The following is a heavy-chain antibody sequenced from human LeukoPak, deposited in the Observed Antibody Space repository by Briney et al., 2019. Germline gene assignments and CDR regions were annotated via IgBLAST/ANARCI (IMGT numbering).Heavy chain of an antibody. J-gene: IGHJ4*02. Sequence: GGSLRLSCPASGFTLNNYAISWVRQAPGKGLEWLSAISGSGVTTYYAESVKGRFTISRDNSKNTLYLQMNSLRAEDTAVYDCAQAGLAGVILYYFDYWGQGTLVTVSS. CDR3: AQAGLAGVILYYFDY. V-gene: IGHV3-23*01. CDR1: GFTLNNYA. CDR2: ISGSGVTT. D-gene: IGHD3-16*01.